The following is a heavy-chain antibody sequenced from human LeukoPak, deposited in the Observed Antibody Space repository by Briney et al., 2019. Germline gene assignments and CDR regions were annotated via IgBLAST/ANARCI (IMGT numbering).Heavy chain of an antibody. Sequence: GESLKISCKASGYSFPNFWIGWVRQMPGKGLEWMGIIYPGDSDTRYSPSFQGQVTISADKSISTAYLQWSSLKASDTAMYYCARGSMMATIPYFDYWGQGTLVTVSS. J-gene: IGHJ4*02. V-gene: IGHV5-51*01. D-gene: IGHD5-24*01. CDR2: IYPGDSDT. CDR3: ARGSMMATIPYFDY. CDR1: GYSFPNFW.